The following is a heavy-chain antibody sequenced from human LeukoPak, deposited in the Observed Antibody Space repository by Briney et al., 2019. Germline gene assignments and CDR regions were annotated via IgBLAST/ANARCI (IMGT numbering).Heavy chain of an antibody. V-gene: IGHV3-21*01. CDR2: ISSSSNYI. J-gene: IGHJ5*02. Sequence: GGSLRLSCAASGFTFSSSTMNWVRQAPGKGLEWVSSISSSSNYIYYADSVKGRLHISRDNAKNSLYLQMNSLRADDTAVYYCVRIPNSANFPNWFDPWGQGTLVTVSS. D-gene: IGHD4/OR15-4a*01. CDR1: GFTFSSST. CDR3: VRIPNSANFPNWFDP.